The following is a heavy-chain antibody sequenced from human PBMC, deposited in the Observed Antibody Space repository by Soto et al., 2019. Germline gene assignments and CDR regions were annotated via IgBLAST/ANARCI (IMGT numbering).Heavy chain of an antibody. J-gene: IGHJ4*02. Sequence: QVQLVESGGGVVQPGRSLRVSCAASGFTFSNYAMHWVRQAPGKGLEWVAVVSYDGSKQFYAHSVEGCFTISRDNSKRTLYLHMDKLRDEDTAVYCCARDRVYYYDNSGYYNFDYWGQGTRVTVSS. CDR3: ARDRVYYYDNSGYYNFDY. D-gene: IGHD3-22*01. CDR2: VSYDGSKQ. CDR1: GFTFSNYA. V-gene: IGHV3-30-3*01.